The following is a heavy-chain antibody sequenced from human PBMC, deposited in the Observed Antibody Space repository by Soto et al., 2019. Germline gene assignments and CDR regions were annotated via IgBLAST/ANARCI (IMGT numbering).Heavy chain of an antibody. CDR1: GFTFSSSG. CDR2: IWYDGSNK. J-gene: IGHJ4*02. Sequence: QVQLVESGGGVVQPGRSLRLSCAASGFTFSSSGMHWVRQAPGKGLEWVAVIWYDGSNKYYADSVKGRFTISRDNXKNTLYLQMNSLRAEDTAVYYCARDSSWYQYYFDYWGQGSLVTVSS. V-gene: IGHV3-33*01. D-gene: IGHD6-13*01. CDR3: ARDSSWYQYYFDY.